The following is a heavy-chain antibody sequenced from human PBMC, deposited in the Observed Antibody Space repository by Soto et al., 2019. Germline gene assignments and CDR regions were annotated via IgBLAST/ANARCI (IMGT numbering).Heavy chain of an antibody. D-gene: IGHD3-22*01. J-gene: IGHJ4*02. Sequence: GGSLRLSCAASGFTFSSYWMSWVRQAPGKGLEWVANIKQDGSEKYYVDSVKGRFTISRDNAKNSLYLQMNSLRAEDTAVYYCASDSVLVVVIRLDYWGPAKLVTV. CDR3: ASDSVLVVVIRLDY. V-gene: IGHV3-7*03. CDR1: GFTFSSYW. CDR2: IKQDGSEK.